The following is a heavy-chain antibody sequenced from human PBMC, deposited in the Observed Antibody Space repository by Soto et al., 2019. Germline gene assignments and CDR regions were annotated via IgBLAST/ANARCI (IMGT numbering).Heavy chain of an antibody. D-gene: IGHD4-17*01. CDR1: GFTFSSYA. CDR2: ISYDGSNK. Sequence: GGSLRLSCVASGFTFSSYAMHWVRQAPGKGLEWVAVISYDGSNKYYADSVKGRFTISRDNSKNTLYLQMNSLRAEDTAVYYCAKLRGDYTVFDYWGQGARVTVSS. CDR3: AKLRGDYTVFDY. V-gene: IGHV3-30-3*02. J-gene: IGHJ4*02.